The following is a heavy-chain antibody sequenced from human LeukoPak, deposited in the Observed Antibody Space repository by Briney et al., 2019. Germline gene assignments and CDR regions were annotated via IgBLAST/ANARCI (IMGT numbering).Heavy chain of an antibody. D-gene: IGHD2-15*01. CDR3: TRDRGARVVGSTNDY. CDR2: IRSKAYGGTT. J-gene: IGHJ4*02. Sequence: RQAXGXGLEWVGFIRSKAYGGTTEYAASVKGRFTIARDDSKSIAYLQMNSLKTEDTAVYYCTRDRGARVVGSTNDYWGQGTLVTVSS. V-gene: IGHV3-49*02.